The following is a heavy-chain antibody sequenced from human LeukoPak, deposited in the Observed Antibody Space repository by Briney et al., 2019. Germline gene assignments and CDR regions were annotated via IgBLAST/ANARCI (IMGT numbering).Heavy chain of an antibody. Sequence: SETLSLTCTVSGGSISSSSYYWGWIRQPPGKGLEWIGEINHSGSTDYNPSLKSRVTISVDTSNKQCPLKLSSVTAADTAVYYCARRKPGYYYGAPAFDYWGQGTLVTVSS. V-gene: IGHV4-39*06. CDR3: ARRKPGYYYGAPAFDY. J-gene: IGHJ4*02. CDR1: GGSISSSSYY. D-gene: IGHD3-10*01. CDR2: INHSGST.